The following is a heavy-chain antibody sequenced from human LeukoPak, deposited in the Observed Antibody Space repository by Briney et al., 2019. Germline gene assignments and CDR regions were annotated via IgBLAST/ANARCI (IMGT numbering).Heavy chain of an antibody. CDR1: GYTFTSYG. CDR2: ISAYNGNT. Sequence: GASVKVSCKASGYTFTSYGISWVRQAPGQGLEWMGWISAYNGNTNYARKLQGRVTMTTDTSTSTAYMELSRLRSDDTAVYYCARDPIDGIRGFDPWGQGTLVTVSS. J-gene: IGHJ5*02. CDR3: ARDPIDGIRGFDP. D-gene: IGHD2-8*01. V-gene: IGHV1-18*01.